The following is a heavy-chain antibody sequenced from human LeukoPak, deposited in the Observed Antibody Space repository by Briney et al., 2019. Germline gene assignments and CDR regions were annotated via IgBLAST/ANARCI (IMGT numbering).Heavy chain of an antibody. Sequence: SETLSFTCAVYGGSFSGYYWSWIRQPPGLGLEWIGVINHSGSTNYNPSLKSRVTISVDTSKNQFSLKLSSVTAADTAVYYCARGLGSSFLYYYYYYMDVWGKGTTVTVSS. CDR3: ARGLGSSFLYYYYYYMDV. V-gene: IGHV4-34*01. CDR1: GGSFSGYY. D-gene: IGHD6-6*01. J-gene: IGHJ6*03. CDR2: INHSGST.